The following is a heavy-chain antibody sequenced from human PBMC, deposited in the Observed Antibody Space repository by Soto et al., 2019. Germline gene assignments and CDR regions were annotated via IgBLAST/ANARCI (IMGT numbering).Heavy chain of an antibody. D-gene: IGHD2-15*01. J-gene: IGHJ5*02. CDR3: ARDIVVVVAATGYYWFDP. Sequence: QVQLVQSGAEVKKPGSSVKVSCKASGSTFSSYAISWVRQAPGQGLEWMGGIIPIFGTANYAQKFQGRVMITADEATGTAEMELSRLRSEDTDVYYCARDIVVVVAATGYYWFDPWGQGTLVTVSS. V-gene: IGHV1-69*01. CDR2: IIPIFGTA. CDR1: GSTFSSYA.